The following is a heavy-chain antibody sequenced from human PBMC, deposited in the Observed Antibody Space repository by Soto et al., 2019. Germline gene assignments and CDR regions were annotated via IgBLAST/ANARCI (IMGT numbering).Heavy chain of an antibody. D-gene: IGHD1-1*01. Sequence: PGGSLRLSCAASGFTFSSYYMHWVRQATGKGLEWVSAIGTAGDTYYPGSVKGRFTISRENAKNSLYLQMNSLRAGDTAVYYCARGTTGSYYYYYGMDVWGQGTTVTVSS. CDR2: IGTAGDT. CDR3: ARGTTGSYYYYYGMDV. J-gene: IGHJ6*02. CDR1: GFTFSSYY. V-gene: IGHV3-13*04.